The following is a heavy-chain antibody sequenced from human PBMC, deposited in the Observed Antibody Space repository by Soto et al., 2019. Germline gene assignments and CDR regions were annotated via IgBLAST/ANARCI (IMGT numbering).Heavy chain of an antibody. J-gene: IGHJ6*02. Sequence: GESLKISCKGSGYSFTSDWIGWVRQMPGKGLEWMGIIYPGDSDTRYSPSFQGQVTISADKSISTAYLQWSSLKASDTAMYYCARGGGYSSSWYGMDVWGQGTTVTVSS. CDR2: IYPGDSDT. CDR1: GYSFTSDW. CDR3: ARGGGYSSSWYGMDV. V-gene: IGHV5-51*01. D-gene: IGHD6-13*01.